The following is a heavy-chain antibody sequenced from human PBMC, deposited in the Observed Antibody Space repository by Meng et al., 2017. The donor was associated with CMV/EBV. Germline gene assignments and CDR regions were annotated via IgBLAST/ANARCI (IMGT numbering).Heavy chain of an antibody. Sequence: CAASGFTFSSYSMNWVRQAPGKGLEWVSSISSSSSYIYYADSVKGRFTISRDNAKNSLYLQMNSLRAEDTAVYYCARARDIAVGGFDYWGQGTLVTVSS. CDR3: ARARDIAVGGFDY. CDR1: GFTFSSYS. J-gene: IGHJ4*02. V-gene: IGHV3-21*01. CDR2: ISSSSSYI. D-gene: IGHD6-19*01.